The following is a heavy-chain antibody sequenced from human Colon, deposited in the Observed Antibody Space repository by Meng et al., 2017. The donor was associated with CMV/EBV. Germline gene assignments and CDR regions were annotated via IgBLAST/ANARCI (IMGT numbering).Heavy chain of an antibody. CDR1: GYTFSDYY. D-gene: IGHD6-19*01. CDR2: IRSDGSAT. J-gene: IGHJ4*02. Sequence: QLMQSGSGVNEPGASVKVSSKTSGYTFSDYYMHWVRQAPGQGLEWMGWIRSDGSATNYAQKFRGRVTMTRDASVSTAYMELSGLTSDDTAVYFCVRSSGWSLFDYWGPGALVTVSS. V-gene: IGHV1-2*02. CDR3: VRSSGWSLFDY.